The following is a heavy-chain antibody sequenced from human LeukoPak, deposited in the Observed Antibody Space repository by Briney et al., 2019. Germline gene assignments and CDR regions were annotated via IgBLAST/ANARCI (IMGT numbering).Heavy chain of an antibody. D-gene: IGHD3-10*01. CDR1: GGSISSSNW. CDR2: IYHSGST. J-gene: IGHJ4*02. V-gene: IGHV4-4*02. CDR3: ARVIESPSGSYHIDY. Sequence: SGTLSLTCAVSGGSISSSNWWSWVRQPPGKGLEWIGEIYHSGSTNYNPSLKSRVTISVDKSKNQFSLKLSSVTAADTAVYYCARVIESPSGSYHIDYWGQGTLVTVSS.